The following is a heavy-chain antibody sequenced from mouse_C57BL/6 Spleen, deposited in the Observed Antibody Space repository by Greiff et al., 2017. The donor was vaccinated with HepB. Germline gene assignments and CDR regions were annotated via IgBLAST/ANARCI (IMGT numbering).Heavy chain of an antibody. CDR2: IHPNSGST. CDR3: ARCDWDDYAMDY. D-gene: IGHD4-1*01. CDR1: GYTFTSYW. Sequence: QVQLQQPGAELVKPGASVKLSCKASGYTFTSYWMHWVKQRPGQGLEWIGMIHPNSGSTNYNEKFKSKATLTVDKSSSTAYMQLSSLTSEDSAVYSWARCDWDDYAMDYWGQGTSVTVSS. V-gene: IGHV1-64*01. J-gene: IGHJ4*01.